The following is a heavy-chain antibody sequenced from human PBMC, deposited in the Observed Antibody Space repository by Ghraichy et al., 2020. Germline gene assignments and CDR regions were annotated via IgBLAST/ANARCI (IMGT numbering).Heavy chain of an antibody. V-gene: IGHV1-2*04. Sequence: ASVKVSCKASGYTFTGYYMHWVRQAPGQGLEWMGWINPNSGGTNYAQKFQDWVTMTRDTSISTAYMEVSRLRSDDTAVYYCARGSQWLSPLAAMDYWGQGTLVTVSS. CDR2: INPNSGGT. J-gene: IGHJ4*02. CDR3: ARGSQWLSPLAAMDY. CDR1: GYTFTGYY. D-gene: IGHD6-19*01.